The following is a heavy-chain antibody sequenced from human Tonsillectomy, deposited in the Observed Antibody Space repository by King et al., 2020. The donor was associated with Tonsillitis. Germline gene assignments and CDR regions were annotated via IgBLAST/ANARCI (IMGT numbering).Heavy chain of an antibody. V-gene: IGHV3-53*04. CDR2: IYSGGST. D-gene: IGHD3-22*01. Sequence: VQLVESGGGLVQPGGSLRLSCAASGFTVSSNYMSWVRQAPGKGLEWVSVIYSGGSTYYADSVKGRFTISRHNSKNTLYLQMNSLRAEDTAVYYCARGSLYYDEEGGSVDAFDIWGHGTMVTVSS. J-gene: IGHJ3*02. CDR1: GFTVSSNY. CDR3: ARGSLYYDEEGGSVDAFDI.